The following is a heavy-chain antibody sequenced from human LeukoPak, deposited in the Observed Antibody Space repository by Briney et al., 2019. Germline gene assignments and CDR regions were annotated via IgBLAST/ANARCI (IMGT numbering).Heavy chain of an antibody. V-gene: IGHV3-21*01. CDR2: ISSSSSYI. CDR1: GFTFSSYS. CDR3: ARADLSRGYYFDY. Sequence: PGGSLRLSCAASGFTFSSYSMNWVRQAPGKGLEWVSSISSSSSYIYYADSVKGRFTISRDNAKNSLYLQMNSLRAEDTAVYYCARADLSRGYYFDYWGQGTLVTVPS. D-gene: IGHD3-10*01. J-gene: IGHJ4*02.